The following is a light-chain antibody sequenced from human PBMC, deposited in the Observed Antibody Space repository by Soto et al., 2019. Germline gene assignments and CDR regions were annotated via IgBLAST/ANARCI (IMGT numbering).Light chain of an antibody. CDR2: SAS. Sequence: DIQMTQSTPSVSACVVDRLIITWRGSQGISSWLAWYQQKTGKDHKSMIYSASSLQRGVTSRFSGSGSGTDFTLTVSSLHPEDFATYYRQKLKSYPLTFGGGTTVEIK. J-gene: IGKJ4*01. V-gene: IGKV1D-16*01. CDR1: QGISSW. CDR3: QKLKSYPLT.